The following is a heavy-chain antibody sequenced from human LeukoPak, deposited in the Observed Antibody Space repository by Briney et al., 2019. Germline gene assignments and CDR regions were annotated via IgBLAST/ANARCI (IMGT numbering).Heavy chain of an antibody. Sequence: GGSLRLSCAASGFTFDDYGMSWVRQAPGKGLEWVSYISSSGSTIYYADSVKGRFTISRDNAKNSLYLQMNSLRAEDTAVYYCARDPTIAVGPFDYWGQGTLVTVSS. V-gene: IGHV3-11*04. D-gene: IGHD6-19*01. CDR2: ISSSGSTI. J-gene: IGHJ4*02. CDR1: GFTFDDYG. CDR3: ARDPTIAVGPFDY.